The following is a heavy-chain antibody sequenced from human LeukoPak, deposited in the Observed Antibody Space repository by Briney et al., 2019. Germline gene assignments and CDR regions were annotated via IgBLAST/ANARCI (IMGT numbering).Heavy chain of an antibody. D-gene: IGHD3-10*01. CDR1: GDSVSSNSAA. Sequence: SQTLSLTCAISGDSVSSNSAAWNWIRQSPSRGLEWLGRTYYRSKWYNDYAVSVKSRITINPDTSKNQFSLQLNSVSPEDTAVYYCARDRQFPYYYGSGSYNYNWFDPWGQGTLVTVSS. V-gene: IGHV6-1*01. CDR3: ARDRQFPYYYGSGSYNYNWFDP. CDR2: TYYRSKWYN. J-gene: IGHJ5*02.